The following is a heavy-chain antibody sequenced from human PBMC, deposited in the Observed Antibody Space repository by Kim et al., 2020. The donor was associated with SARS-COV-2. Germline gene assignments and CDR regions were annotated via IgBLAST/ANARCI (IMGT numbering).Heavy chain of an antibody. J-gene: IGHJ4*02. CDR3: ARPRTVAAVADYFDY. V-gene: IGHV3-11*03. CDR1: GFTFSDYY. D-gene: IGHD6-19*01. Sequence: GGSLRLSCAASGFTFSDYYMSWIRQAPGKGLEWVSYISSSSSYTNYADSVKGRFTISRDNAKNSLYLQMNSLRAEDTAVYYCARPRTVAAVADYFDYWGQGTLVTVSS. CDR2: ISSSSSYT.